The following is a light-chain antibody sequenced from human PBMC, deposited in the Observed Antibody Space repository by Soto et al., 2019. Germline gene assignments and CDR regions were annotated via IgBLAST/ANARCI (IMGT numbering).Light chain of an antibody. Sequence: VVVTQSPLSLPVTPGEPASMSCRASQSLLHTNGINYLHWYLQKPGQSPQLLIYLGSHRASGVPDRFSGSGSGTEYTLRISRVEAEDVGIYYCMQALQKPSTFGQGTKLDIK. CDR1: QSLLHTNGINY. J-gene: IGKJ2*01. CDR3: MQALQKPST. V-gene: IGKV2-28*01. CDR2: LGS.